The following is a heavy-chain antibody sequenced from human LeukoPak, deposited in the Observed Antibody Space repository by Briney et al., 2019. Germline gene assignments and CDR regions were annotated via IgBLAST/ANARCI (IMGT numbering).Heavy chain of an antibody. D-gene: IGHD3-22*01. J-gene: IGHJ3*02. CDR3: AKLCGYYYDSSGYSHDAFDI. CDR1: GFTFSSYA. V-gene: IGHV3-23*01. CDR2: ISGSGGST. Sequence: GGSLRLSCAASGFTFSSYAMSWVRQAPGKGLEWVSAISGSGGSTYYADSVKGRFTISRDNSKNTLYLQMNSLRAEDTAVYYCAKLCGYYYDSSGYSHDAFDIWGQGTMVTASS.